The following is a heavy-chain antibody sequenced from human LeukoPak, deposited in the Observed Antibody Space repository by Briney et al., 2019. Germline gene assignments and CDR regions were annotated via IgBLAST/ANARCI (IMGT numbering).Heavy chain of an antibody. D-gene: IGHD2-2*01. CDR3: ARDGARQDCSSTSCRYRDAFDI. J-gene: IGHJ3*02. V-gene: IGHV1-18*01. CDR1: GYTFTSYG. CDR2: ISAYNGNT. Sequence: ASVKVSCKASGYTFTSYGISWVRQAPGQGLEWMGWISAYNGNTNYAQKLQGRVTMTTDTSTSTAYMELRSLRSDDTAVYYCARDGARQDCSSTSCRYRDAFDIWGQGTMVTVSS.